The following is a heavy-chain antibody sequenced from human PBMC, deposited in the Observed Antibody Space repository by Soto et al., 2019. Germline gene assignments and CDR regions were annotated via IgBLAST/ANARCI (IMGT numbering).Heavy chain of an antibody. J-gene: IGHJ4*02. CDR2: IWHDGSNK. CDR1: GFTFGTYG. Sequence: QVQLVESGGGVVQPGRSLRLSCAASGFTFGTYGIHWVRQAPGKGLEWVAVIWHDGSNKYYADSVKGRFTISRDNSKSTLYLQMDSLRAEDTAVYYCARAVGPYDYWGQGTLVTVSS. CDR3: ARAVGPYDY. D-gene: IGHD1-26*01. V-gene: IGHV3-33*01.